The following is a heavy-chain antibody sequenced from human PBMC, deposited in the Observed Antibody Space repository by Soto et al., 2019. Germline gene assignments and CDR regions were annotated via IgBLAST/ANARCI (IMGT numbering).Heavy chain of an antibody. CDR3: AREQISGYLDY. CDR1: GFSVSMND. V-gene: IGHV3-53*02. CDR2: LYTGGNT. Sequence: EVQLVATGGGLIQPGGSLRLSCAASGFSVSMNDMTWVRQAPEKGLEWVSILYTGGNTYYADSVKGRFTISRDNSKNTRYLEMSSLRADDTAVYYCAREQISGYLDYWGQGTLVTVSS. D-gene: IGHD5-12*01. J-gene: IGHJ4*02.